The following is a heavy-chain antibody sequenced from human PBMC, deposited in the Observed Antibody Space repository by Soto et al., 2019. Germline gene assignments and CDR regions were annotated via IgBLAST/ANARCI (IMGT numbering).Heavy chain of an antibody. CDR1: GGSITSSNW. CDR2: IYYSGST. J-gene: IGHJ4*02. D-gene: IGHD3-22*01. Sequence: SETLSLTCAVSGGSITSSNWWSWVRQPPGKGLEWIGEIYYSGSTYYTPSLKNRVTISADTSNNQFSLRLNSVTAADTAVYYCARQHYYDSSGYYTWNWGQGTLVTVSS. CDR3: ARQHYYDSSGYYTWN. V-gene: IGHV4-4*02.